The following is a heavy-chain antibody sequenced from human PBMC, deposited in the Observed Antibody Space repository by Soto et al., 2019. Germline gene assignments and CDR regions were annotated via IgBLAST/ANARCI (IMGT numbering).Heavy chain of an antibody. Sequence: GGSLRLSCAAPGFTFSSYSMNWVRQAPGKGLEWVSYISSSSSTIYYADSVKGRFTISRENAKNSLYLQMNSLRAEDTAVYYCARDRNLDYDYIWGSYRPGGSYDYYYMDVWGKGTTVTVSS. CDR2: ISSSSSTI. D-gene: IGHD3-16*02. CDR3: ARDRNLDYDYIWGSYRPGGSYDYYYMDV. CDR1: GFTFSSYS. J-gene: IGHJ6*03. V-gene: IGHV3-48*01.